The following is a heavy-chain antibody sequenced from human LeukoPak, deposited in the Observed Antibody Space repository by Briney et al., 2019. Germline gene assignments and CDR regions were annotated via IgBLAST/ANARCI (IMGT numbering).Heavy chain of an antibody. CDR2: ITYSGTG. Sequence: AESLSLTCTVSGCSFSSSGYYWGWIRQPPGMGLEWSGGITYSGTGYSTPSLKRRAITSLATSKTQFSLKLTSVTAADTAVYFCARDGVVVAVHFDYWGQGTLVTVSS. CDR1: GCSFSSSGYY. V-gene: IGHV4-39*07. J-gene: IGHJ4*02. CDR3: ARDGVVVAVHFDY. D-gene: IGHD2-15*01.